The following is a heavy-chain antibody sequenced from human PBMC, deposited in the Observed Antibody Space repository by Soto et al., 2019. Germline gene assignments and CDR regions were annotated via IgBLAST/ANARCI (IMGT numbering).Heavy chain of an antibody. CDR1: GGTFSSYA. CDR3: ARGYCSGGSCYLATPFDY. D-gene: IGHD2-15*01. V-gene: IGHV1-69*01. Sequence: QVQLVQSGAEVKKPGSSVKVSCKASGGTFSSYAISWVRQAPGQGLEWMGGIIPIFGTANYAQKFQGRVTITADESTSTAYMELSSLRSEYTAVYYCARGYCSGGSCYLATPFDYWGQGTLVTVSS. J-gene: IGHJ4*02. CDR2: IIPIFGTA.